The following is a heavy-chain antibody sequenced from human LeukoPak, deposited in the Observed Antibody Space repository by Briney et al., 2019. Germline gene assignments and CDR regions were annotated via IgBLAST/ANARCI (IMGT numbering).Heavy chain of an antibody. CDR1: GGSISTYI. CDR2: IHYTGST. CDR3: AGSGWSFDAFDF. V-gene: IGHV4-59*08. D-gene: IGHD6-19*01. Sequence: SSETLSLTCTVSGGSISTYIWSWIRQPPGKGLEWIGYIHYTGSTNYSPSLKSRVTISVDTSKNRFSLRLSSLTAADTAVYFCAGSGWSFDAFDFWGQGTMVTVSS. J-gene: IGHJ3*01.